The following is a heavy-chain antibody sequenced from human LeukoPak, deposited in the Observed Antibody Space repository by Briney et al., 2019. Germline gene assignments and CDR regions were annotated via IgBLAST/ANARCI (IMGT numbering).Heavy chain of an antibody. D-gene: IGHD2-21*02. CDR2: INTNTGNP. J-gene: IGHJ5*02. CDR3: AREKVPIVVVTAIHGGPNWFDP. Sequence: ASVKVSRKASGYTFTSYAMNWVRQAPGQGLEWMGWINTNTGNPTYAQGFTGRFVFSLDTSVSTAYLQISSLKAEDTAVYYCAREKVPIVVVTAIHGGPNWFDPWGQGTLVTVSS. CDR1: GYTFTSYA. V-gene: IGHV7-4-1*02.